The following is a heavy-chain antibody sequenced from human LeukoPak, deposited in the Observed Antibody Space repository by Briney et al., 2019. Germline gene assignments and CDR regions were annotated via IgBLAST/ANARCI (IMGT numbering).Heavy chain of an antibody. V-gene: IGHV3-30*02. CDR1: GFTFSSYG. Sequence: PGGSLRLSCAASGFTFSSYGMHWVRQAPGKGLEWVAFIRYDGSNKYYADSVKGRFTISRDNSKNTLYLQMNSLRAEDTAVYYCARDVWFSSNFDYWGQGTLVTVSS. CDR2: IRYDGSNK. CDR3: ARDVWFSSNFDY. D-gene: IGHD3-10*01. J-gene: IGHJ4*02.